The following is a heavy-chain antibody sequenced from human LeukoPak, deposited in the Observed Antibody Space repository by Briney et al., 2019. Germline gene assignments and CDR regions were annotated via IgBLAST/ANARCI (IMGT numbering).Heavy chain of an antibody. CDR1: GFTFSSYW. D-gene: IGHD4-17*01. CDR3: ARMTTVTTEGI. CDR2: INGDGRNI. V-gene: IGHV3-74*01. Sequence: GGSLRLSCVASGFTFSSYWMHWVRQDPRKGLVWVSRINGDGRNINYADSVGGRFTISRDNAKNTLYLQMNNLRAEDTAVYYCARMTTVTTEGIWGQGAMVTVSS. J-gene: IGHJ3*02.